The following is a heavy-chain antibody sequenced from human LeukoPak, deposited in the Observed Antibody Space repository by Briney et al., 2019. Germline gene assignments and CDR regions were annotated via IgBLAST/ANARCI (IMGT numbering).Heavy chain of an antibody. CDR1: GGSISSSDW. CDR3: ARLDQHYGMDV. Sequence: SGTLSPTGAVSGGSISSSDWWSWVRQPPGKGLEWIGEIYHSGTTYYTPSLRSRVTISVDTSKNQFSLKLSSVTAADTAVYYCARLDQHYGMDVWGQGTTVTVSS. D-gene: IGHD2-2*01. CDR2: IYHSGTT. V-gene: IGHV4-4*02. J-gene: IGHJ6*02.